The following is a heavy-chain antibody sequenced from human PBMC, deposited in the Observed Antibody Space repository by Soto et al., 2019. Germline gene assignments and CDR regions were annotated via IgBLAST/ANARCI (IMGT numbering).Heavy chain of an antibody. Sequence: PSETLSLTCTVSGGSISGYYWSWIRLHPGEGLEWIGYIYYRGTTYYNPSLKSPVTISTDTSKKEFSLTLTSVTAADTAVYYCARATESHYFDYWGRGILVTVSS. CDR2: IYYRGTT. J-gene: IGHJ4*02. V-gene: IGHV4-31*01. CDR1: GGSISGYY. CDR3: ARATESHYFDY.